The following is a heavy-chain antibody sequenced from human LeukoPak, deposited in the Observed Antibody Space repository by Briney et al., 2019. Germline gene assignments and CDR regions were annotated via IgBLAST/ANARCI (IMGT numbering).Heavy chain of an antibody. V-gene: IGHV3-23*01. J-gene: IGHJ4*02. CDR1: GFTFSTYA. CDR3: AKPPTGLGLPPYYFDY. Sequence: GGSLRLSCGASGFTFSTYAMSWVRQAPGKGLEWVSTISGSDGSTYYADSVKGRFTISRGNSKNTLYLQMNSLRVEDTAVYYCAKPPTGLGLPPYYFDYWGQGTLVTVSS. CDR2: ISGSDGST. D-gene: IGHD4-17*01.